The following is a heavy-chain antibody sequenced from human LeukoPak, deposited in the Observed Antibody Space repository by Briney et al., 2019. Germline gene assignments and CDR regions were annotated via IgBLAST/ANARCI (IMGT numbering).Heavy chain of an antibody. J-gene: IGHJ6*03. D-gene: IGHD1-26*01. CDR2: ISYDGSNK. V-gene: IGHV3-30*04. CDR1: GFTFSSYA. Sequence: GGSLRLSCAASGFTFSSYAMHWVRQAPGKGLEWVAVISYDGSNKYYADSVKGRFTISRDNSKNTLYLQMNSLRAEDTAVYYCAKCIVGAPTDLYYYYMDVWGKGTTVTISS. CDR3: AKCIVGAPTDLYYYYMDV.